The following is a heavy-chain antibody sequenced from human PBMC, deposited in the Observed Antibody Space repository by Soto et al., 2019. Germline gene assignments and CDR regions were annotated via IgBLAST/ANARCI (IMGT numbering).Heavy chain of an antibody. V-gene: IGHV3-21*01. CDR1: GFTFSSYS. CDR2: ISSSSSYI. J-gene: IGHJ4*02. CDR3: ARAFYDNSGYHCLGY. D-gene: IGHD3-22*01. Sequence: GGSLRLSCAASGFTFSSYSMNWVRQAPGKGLEWVSSISSSSSYIYYADSVKGRFTISRDNAKNSLYLQMNSLRAEDTAVYYCARAFYDNSGYHCLGYWGQGTLVTVST.